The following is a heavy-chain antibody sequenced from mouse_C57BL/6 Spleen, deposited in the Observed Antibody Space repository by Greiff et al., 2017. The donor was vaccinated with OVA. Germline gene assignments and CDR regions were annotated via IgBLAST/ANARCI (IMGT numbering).Heavy chain of an antibody. J-gene: IGHJ2*01. CDR3: AKNYYGSSYYYFDY. CDR2: IYPRDGST. D-gene: IGHD1-1*01. CDR1: GYTFTDHT. Sequence: VKLMESDAELVKPGASVKISCKVSGYTFTDHTIHWMKQRPEQGLEWIGYIYPRDGSTKYNEKFKGKATLTADKSSSTAYMQLNSLTSEDSAVYFCAKNYYGSSYYYFDYWGQGTTLTVSS. V-gene: IGHV1-78*01.